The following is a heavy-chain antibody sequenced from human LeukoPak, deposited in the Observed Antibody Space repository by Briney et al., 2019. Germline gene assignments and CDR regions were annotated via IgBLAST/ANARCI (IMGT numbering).Heavy chain of an antibody. CDR3: ATLYPTVAGFDY. D-gene: IGHD6-19*01. CDR2: IYYSGST. CDR1: GGSISSSSYY. V-gene: IGHV4-39*01. J-gene: IGHJ4*02. Sequence: NPSETLSLTCTVSGGSISSSSYYWGWIRQPPGKGLEWIGSIYYSGSTYYNPSLKSRVTISVDTSKNQFSLKLSSVTAADTAVYYCATLYPTVAGFDYWGQGTLVTVSS.